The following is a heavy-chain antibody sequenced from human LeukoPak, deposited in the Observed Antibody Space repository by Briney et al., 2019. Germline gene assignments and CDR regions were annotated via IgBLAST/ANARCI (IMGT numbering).Heavy chain of an antibody. D-gene: IGHD2/OR15-2a*01. Sequence: GGSLRLSCAASGFTFDDYAMHWVRQPPGKGLEWVSGISWNSATVGYADSVKGRFTISRDNAKNTLYLQMNSLRAEDTAVYYCARDWFHAIDYWGQGTLVTVSS. V-gene: IGHV3-9*01. CDR1: GFTFDDYA. J-gene: IGHJ4*02. CDR2: ISWNSATV. CDR3: ARDWFHAIDY.